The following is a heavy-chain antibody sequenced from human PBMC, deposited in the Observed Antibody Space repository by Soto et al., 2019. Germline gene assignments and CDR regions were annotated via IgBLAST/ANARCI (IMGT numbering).Heavy chain of an antibody. V-gene: IGHV3-9*01. J-gene: IGHJ4*03. D-gene: IGHD2-2*01. Sequence: EVQLVESGGGLVQPGGSLRLSCAASGFTFVDYAMHWVRQAPGQGLEWVSGIRWDGGYMGYAESVKGRFTISRDNDKKSLYLQMNSLRVEDTALYYCTKDEGYFSSISCKDAVDYWGQGTMVTVS. CDR2: IRWDGGYM. CDR3: TKDEGYFSSISCKDAVDY. CDR1: GFTFVDYA.